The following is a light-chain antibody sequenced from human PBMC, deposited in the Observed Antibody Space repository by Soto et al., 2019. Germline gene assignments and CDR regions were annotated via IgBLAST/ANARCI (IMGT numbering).Light chain of an antibody. J-gene: IGKJ1*01. Sequence: DIPMTQSPSSLSASVGDRVTITCRASQGFSNSLAWYQQKPGKVPKILIYATSTLQSGVPSRFSGSGSGTDFTLTISSLQPEDAGTYYCQKFDSAPWTFGQGTKVDI. CDR3: QKFDSAPWT. CDR1: QGFSNS. V-gene: IGKV1-27*01. CDR2: ATS.